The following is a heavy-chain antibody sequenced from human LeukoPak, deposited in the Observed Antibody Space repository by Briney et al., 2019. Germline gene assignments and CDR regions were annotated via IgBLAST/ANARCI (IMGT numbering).Heavy chain of an antibody. CDR1: GFTFSSYE. V-gene: IGHV3-48*03. Sequence: PGGSLRLSCAASGFTFSSYEMNWVRQDPGKGLEWVSYIGSSGSTIYYADSVKGRFTISRDNAKNSLYLQMNSLRAEDTAVYYCARDRYYYDSSGDYWGQGTLVTVSS. CDR3: ARDRYYYDSSGDY. D-gene: IGHD3-22*01. CDR2: IGSSGSTI. J-gene: IGHJ4*02.